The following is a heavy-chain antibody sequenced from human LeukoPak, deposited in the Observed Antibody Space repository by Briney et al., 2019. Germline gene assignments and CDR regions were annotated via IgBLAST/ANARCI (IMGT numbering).Heavy chain of an antibody. CDR2: IYYSGST. D-gene: IGHD5-12*01. CDR3: ARVKGYSGYQREWYFDY. CDR1: GGSISSSSYY. Sequence: SETLSLTCTVSGGSISSSSYYWGWIRQPPGKGLEWIGSIYYSGSTYYNPSLKSRVTISVDTSKNQFSLKLSSVTAADTAVYYCARVKGYSGYQREWYFDYWGQGTLVTVSS. V-gene: IGHV4-39*07. J-gene: IGHJ4*02.